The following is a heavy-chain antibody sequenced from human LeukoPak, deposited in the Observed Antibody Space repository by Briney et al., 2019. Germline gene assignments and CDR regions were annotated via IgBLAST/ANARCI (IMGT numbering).Heavy chain of an antibody. D-gene: IGHD3-16*01. Sequence: PGGSLRLSCAASGFIFDDYGMSWVRQAPGKGLEWVSSINWNGETTTYADSVKGRLTISRDNAENSLHLQMNSLRAEDTAVHYCARDEAGDLGAFDIWGQGTMVTVSS. J-gene: IGHJ3*02. CDR1: GFIFDDYG. V-gene: IGHV3-20*04. CDR2: INWNGETT. CDR3: ARDEAGDLGAFDI.